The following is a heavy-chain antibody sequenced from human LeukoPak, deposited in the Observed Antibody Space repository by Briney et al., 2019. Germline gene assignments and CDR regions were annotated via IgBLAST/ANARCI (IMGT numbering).Heavy chain of an antibody. D-gene: IGHD2-21*02. CDR2: IYYSGST. Sequence: SETLSLTCTVSGGSISSSSYYWGWIRQPPGKGLEWIGSIYYSGSTYYNPSLKSRVTISVDTSKNQFSLKLSSVTAADTAVYYCAGRVVVVTAGYYYYYYMDVWGKGTTVTVSS. J-gene: IGHJ6*03. CDR3: AGRVVVVTAGYYYYYYMDV. V-gene: IGHV4-39*01. CDR1: GGSISSSSYY.